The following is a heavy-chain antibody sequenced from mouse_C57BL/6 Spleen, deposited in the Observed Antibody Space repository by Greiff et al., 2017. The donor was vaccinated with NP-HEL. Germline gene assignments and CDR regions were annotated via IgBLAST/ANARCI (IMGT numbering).Heavy chain of an antibody. D-gene: IGHD1-1*01. CDR3: ARKITTVVAGDY. Sequence: QVTLKVSGPGLLQPSQTLSLTCSFSGFSLSTFGMGVGWLRQPSGQGLEWLAHIWWDDAKYYNPAMKSRLPISQDTSKNQVFLKIANVDTADTATYSCARKITTVVAGDYWGQGTSVTVSS. CDR1: GFSLSTFGMG. J-gene: IGHJ4*01. CDR2: IWWDDAK. V-gene: IGHV8-8*01.